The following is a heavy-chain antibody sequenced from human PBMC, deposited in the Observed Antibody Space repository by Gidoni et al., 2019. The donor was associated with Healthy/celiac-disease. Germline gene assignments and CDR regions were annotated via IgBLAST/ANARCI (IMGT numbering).Heavy chain of an antibody. D-gene: IGHD4-17*01. V-gene: IGHV4-59*01. CDR2: IYYSGST. Sequence: QVQLQESGPGLVKPSETLSLTCTVSGGSISSYYWSWIRQPPGKGLEWIGYIYYSGSTNYNPSLKSRVTISVDTSKNQFSLKLSSVTAADAAVYYCARDDYGDYPTGVWGQGTLVTVSS. CDR1: GGSISSYY. CDR3: ARDDYGDYPTGV. J-gene: IGHJ4*02.